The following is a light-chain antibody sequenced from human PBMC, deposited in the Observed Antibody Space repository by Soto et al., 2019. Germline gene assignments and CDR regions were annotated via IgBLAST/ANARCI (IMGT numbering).Light chain of an antibody. CDR1: QILLDHDDGNTS. CDR2: TFS. CDR3: MQCMECPVT. J-gene: IGKJ2*01. V-gene: IGKV2-40*01. Sequence: VMTQTPLSLPVTPGEPASISCRSSQILLDHDDGNTSFDWYLQMPGQSSQLLIYTFSYRASGGRDRFSGSGSANDFIRKINRVAVEDVGIYDCMQCMECPVTFGQGTKVDIK.